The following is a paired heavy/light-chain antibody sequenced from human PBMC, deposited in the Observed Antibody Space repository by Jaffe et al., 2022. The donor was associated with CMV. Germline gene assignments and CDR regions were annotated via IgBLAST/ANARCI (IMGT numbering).Light chain of an antibody. Sequence: QSALTQPRSVSGSPGQSVTISCTGTSSDVGGYNSVSWYQLHPGKAPKLMIYDVTKRPSGVPDRFSGSKSGNTASLTFSGLQAEDEADYYCFSFAGNGKYVFGTGTQVTVL. CDR3: FSFAGNGKYV. V-gene: IGLV2-11*01. CDR1: SSDVGGYNS. J-gene: IGLJ1*01. CDR2: DVT.
Heavy chain of an antibody. V-gene: IGHV1-2*02. CDR2: INPKSGGT. Sequence: QVQLVQSGAEVKKPGASVKVSCKASGYTLTDYYLHWVRQAPGQGLEFMGYINPKSGGTSYIEKFRGSVTLTRDTSVNTAYMELSSLSSDDTAVYYCAREAGSWRHLDLWGQGTLVTVSS. CDR3: AREAGSWRHLDL. D-gene: IGHD6-13*01. J-gene: IGHJ5*02. CDR1: GYTLTDYY.